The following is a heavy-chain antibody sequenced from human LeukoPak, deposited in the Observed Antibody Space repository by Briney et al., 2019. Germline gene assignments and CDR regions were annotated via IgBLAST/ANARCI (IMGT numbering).Heavy chain of an antibody. Sequence: GGSLRLSCAASGFTFSSYAMHWVRQAPGKGLEWVAVISYDGSNKYYADSVKGRFTISRDNSKNTLYLQMNSLRAEDTAVYYCARDRLRWELRGDAFDIWGQGTMVTVSS. D-gene: IGHD1-26*01. CDR1: GFTFSSYA. J-gene: IGHJ3*02. CDR2: ISYDGSNK. CDR3: ARDRLRWELRGDAFDI. V-gene: IGHV3-30-3*01.